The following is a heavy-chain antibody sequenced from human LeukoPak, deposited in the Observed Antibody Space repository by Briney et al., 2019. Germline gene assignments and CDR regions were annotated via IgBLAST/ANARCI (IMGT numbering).Heavy chain of an antibody. V-gene: IGHV5-51*01. D-gene: IGHD2-21*02. CDR2: IYPDDSDT. J-gene: IGHJ4*02. CDR1: GYSFTSYW. CDR3: ARQRPSGDCSYDY. Sequence: GESLKISCKGSGYSFTSYWLGWVRQMPGKGLEWMGIIYPDDSDTRYSPSFQGQVTISADKSISTAYLQWSSLKASDTAMYYCARQRPSGDCSYDYWGQGTLVTVSS.